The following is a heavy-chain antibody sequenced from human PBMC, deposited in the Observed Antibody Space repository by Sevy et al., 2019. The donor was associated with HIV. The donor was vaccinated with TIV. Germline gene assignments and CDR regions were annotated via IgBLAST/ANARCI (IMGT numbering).Heavy chain of an antibody. Sequence: GGSLRLSCAASGFTFSSYEMSWVRQAPGKGLEWVSSINYIDRYIKYADSVRGRFTISRDNPKNSVSLRMNSLRDDDTAMYYCARLQSCGGSCYTFDSWGQGTLVIVSS. CDR2: INYIDRYI. CDR3: ARLQSCGGSCYTFDS. D-gene: IGHD2-15*01. V-gene: IGHV3-21*06. J-gene: IGHJ4*02. CDR1: GFTFSSYE.